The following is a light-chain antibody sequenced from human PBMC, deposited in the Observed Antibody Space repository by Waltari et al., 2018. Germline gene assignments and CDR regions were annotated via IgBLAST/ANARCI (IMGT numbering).Light chain of an antibody. CDR2: EVS. CDR1: SSDVGSYNL. V-gene: IGLV2-23*02. Sequence: QSALTQPASVSGSPGQSITISCTGTSSDVGSYNLVSWYQQHPGKAPKLMIYEVSERPSGVSNRCSGSKSGNMASLTISGLQPEDEADYYCCSYAGSSIVVFGGGTKLTVL. J-gene: IGLJ2*01. CDR3: CSYAGSSIVV.